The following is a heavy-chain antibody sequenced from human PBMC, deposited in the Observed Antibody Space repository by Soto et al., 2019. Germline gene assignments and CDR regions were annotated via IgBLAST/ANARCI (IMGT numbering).Heavy chain of an antibody. J-gene: IGHJ3*02. CDR3: AKDLGDILTGYYDAFDI. CDR1: GFTFSSYA. CDR2: ISGSGGST. D-gene: IGHD3-9*01. V-gene: IGHV3-23*01. Sequence: PGGSLRLSCAASGFTFSSYAMSWVRQAPGKGLEWVSAISGSGGSTYYADSVKGRFTISRDNSKNTLYLQMNSLRAEDTAVYYCAKDLGDILTGYYDAFDIWGQGTMVTVSS.